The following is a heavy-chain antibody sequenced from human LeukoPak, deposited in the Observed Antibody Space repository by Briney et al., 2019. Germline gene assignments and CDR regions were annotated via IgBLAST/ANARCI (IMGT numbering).Heavy chain of an antibody. Sequence: PGGSLRLSCAASGFTFSSSGMHWVRQGPGRGLEWVTFISYDGKSNFYTDSVKGRFTISRDNSKNTLYLQMNSLRAEDTAVYYCARGGEFSTRDPYFDYWGQGTLVTVSS. D-gene: IGHD2-2*01. CDR1: GFTFSSSG. V-gene: IGHV3-30*03. CDR3: ARGGEFSTRDPYFDY. J-gene: IGHJ4*02. CDR2: ISYDGKSN.